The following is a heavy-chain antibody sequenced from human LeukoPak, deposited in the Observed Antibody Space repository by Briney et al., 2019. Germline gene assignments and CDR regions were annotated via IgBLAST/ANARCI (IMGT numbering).Heavy chain of an antibody. CDR2: MYSNGNT. V-gene: IGHV3-53*01. Sequence: GGSLRLSCAASGFTVSGNYMSWVRQAPGKGLEWVPVMYSNGNTYYADSVRGRFTISRDNSKNTVFLQMNSLRAEDTAVYYCARRAGSDYWGQGTLVTVSS. J-gene: IGHJ4*02. CDR3: ARRAGSDY. D-gene: IGHD6-13*01. CDR1: GFTVSGNY.